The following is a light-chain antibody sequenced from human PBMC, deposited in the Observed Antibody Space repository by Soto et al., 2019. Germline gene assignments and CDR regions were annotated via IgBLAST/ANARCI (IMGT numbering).Light chain of an antibody. CDR1: SSNIGSNT. J-gene: IGLJ2*01. Sequence: QSALTQPPSASGTPGQRVTISCSGSSSNIGSNTVNWYQQLPGSAPKLLMYSTNQRPSGVPDRFSGSKSGTSASLAISALQSEDEADYYCAAWYGSLNVVLFGGGTKLTVL. V-gene: IGLV1-44*01. CDR3: AAWYGSLNVVL. CDR2: STN.